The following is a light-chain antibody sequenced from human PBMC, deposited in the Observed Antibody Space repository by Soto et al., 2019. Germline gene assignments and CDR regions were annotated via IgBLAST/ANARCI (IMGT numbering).Light chain of an antibody. Sequence: DIQLTQSPPTLSASVGDRVTITCRASQSISYYLAWYQQMPGKAPKLLIYGASSLQSGVPSRFSGSGSWTEFTLTISSLQPDDFATYFCQHHNSYSQTFGQGTKVEI. V-gene: IGKV1-5*01. CDR2: GAS. CDR3: QHHNSYSQT. J-gene: IGKJ1*01. CDR1: QSISYY.